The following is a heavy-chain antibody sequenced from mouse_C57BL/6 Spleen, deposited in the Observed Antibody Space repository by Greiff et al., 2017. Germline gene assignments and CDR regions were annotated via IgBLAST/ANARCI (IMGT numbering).Heavy chain of an antibody. J-gene: IGHJ4*01. V-gene: IGHV1-82*01. CDR1: GYAFSSSW. Sequence: QVQLQQSGPELVKPGASVKISCKASGYAFSSSWMNWVKQRPGKGLEWIGRIYPGDGDTNYNGKFKGKATLTADKSSSTAYMQLSSLTSEDSAVYFCGGGYYYAMDYWGQGTSVTVSS. CDR3: GGGYYYAMDY. CDR2: IYPGDGDT.